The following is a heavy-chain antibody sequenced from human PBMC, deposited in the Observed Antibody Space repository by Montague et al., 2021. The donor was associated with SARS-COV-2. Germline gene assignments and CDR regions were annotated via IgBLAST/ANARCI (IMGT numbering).Heavy chain of an antibody. V-gene: IGHV2-70*11. J-gene: IGHJ4*02. Sequence: PALGKPTQTLTLTCTFSGFSLSTSGMCVSWIRRPPGKALEWLARIDWDDDKYYSTSLKTRLTISKDTSKNQVVLTMTNMDPVDTATYYCARIRYDILTGYQTLFDYWGQGTLVTVSS. CDR3: ARIRYDILTGYQTLFDY. CDR2: IDWDDDK. CDR1: GFSLSTSGMC. D-gene: IGHD3-9*01.